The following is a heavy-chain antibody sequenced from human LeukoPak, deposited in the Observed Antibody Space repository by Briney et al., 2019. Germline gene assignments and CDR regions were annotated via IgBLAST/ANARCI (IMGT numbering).Heavy chain of an antibody. CDR2: RHYSGTT. CDR3: ARAGGYCSSTSCYVAWFDP. Sequence: SQTLSLTCTVSGGSISSGGYYWSWIRQHPGKGLEWIGYRHYSGTTYYNASLKSRLTISVDRSKNQFSLKLSSVTAADTAVYYCARAGGYCSSTSCYVAWFDPWGQGTLVTVSS. D-gene: IGHD2-2*01. V-gene: IGHV4-31*03. CDR1: GGSISSGGYY. J-gene: IGHJ5*02.